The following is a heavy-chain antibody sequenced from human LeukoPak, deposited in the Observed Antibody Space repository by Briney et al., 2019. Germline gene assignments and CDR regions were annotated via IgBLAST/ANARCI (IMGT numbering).Heavy chain of an antibody. Sequence: ASVKVSFKASGYTFTSYYMHWVRQAPGQGLEWMGIINPSDGSTSYAQKFQGRVTMTRDTSTGTVYMELSSLRSEDTAVYYCARALAAAGTHFDYWGQGTLVTVSS. J-gene: IGHJ4*02. CDR1: GYTFTSYY. V-gene: IGHV1-46*01. CDR2: INPSDGST. CDR3: ARALAAAGTHFDY. D-gene: IGHD6-13*01.